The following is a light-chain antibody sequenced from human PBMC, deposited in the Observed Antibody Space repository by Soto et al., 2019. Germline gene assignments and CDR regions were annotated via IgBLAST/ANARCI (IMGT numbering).Light chain of an antibody. Sequence: QSVLTQPASVSGSPGQSIIVSCTGTSSDVGGFNYVSWYQQHPGKAPKLIIYDVSNRPSGVSNRFSGSKSGNTASLIISGLQAEDEADYYCSSYTSTSTLYVFGTGTKVTVL. J-gene: IGLJ1*01. V-gene: IGLV2-14*01. CDR2: DVS. CDR3: SSYTSTSTLYV. CDR1: SSDVGGFNY.